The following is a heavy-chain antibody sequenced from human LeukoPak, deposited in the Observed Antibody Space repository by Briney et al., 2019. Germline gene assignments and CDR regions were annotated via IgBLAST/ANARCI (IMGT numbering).Heavy chain of an antibody. J-gene: IGHJ4*02. CDR1: GGSFSGYY. CDR3: ARGGYLFGDYVWGSYRPIDY. V-gene: IGHV4-34*01. CDR2: INHSGST. D-gene: IGHD3-16*02. Sequence: PSETLSLTCAVYGGSFSGYYWSWIRQPPGKGQEWIGEINHSGSTNYNPSLKSRVTISVDTSKNQFSLKLSSVTAADTAVYYCARGGYLFGDYVWGSYRPIDYWGQGTLVTVSS.